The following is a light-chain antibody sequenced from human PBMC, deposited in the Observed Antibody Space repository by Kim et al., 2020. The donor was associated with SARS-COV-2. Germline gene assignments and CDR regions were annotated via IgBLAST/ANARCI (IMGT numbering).Light chain of an antibody. J-gene: IGLJ1*01. V-gene: IGLV3-21*04. CDR3: QVWDSSSDHPYV. Sequence: PGKTARITCGGKSIGSKRVRWYQQKPGQAPVLVIYYDSDRPSGIPERFSGSNTGNTATLAISRVEAGDEADYHCQVWDSSSDHPYVFGTGTKVTVL. CDR2: YDS. CDR1: SIGSKR.